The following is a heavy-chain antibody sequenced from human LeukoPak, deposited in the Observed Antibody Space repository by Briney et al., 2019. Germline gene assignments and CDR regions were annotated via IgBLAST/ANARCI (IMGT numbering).Heavy chain of an antibody. V-gene: IGHV3-21*04. Sequence: GGSLRLSCAASGFTFSSYSMNWVRQAPGKGLEWVSSISSSSSYIYHAASVKGRFTISRDNAKNSLYLQMNTLRAEDTAVYYCARDLDSGSNHHPYYFDYWGQGTLVTVSS. CDR2: ISSSSSYI. CDR1: GFTFSSYS. CDR3: ARDLDSGSNHHPYYFDY. J-gene: IGHJ4*02. D-gene: IGHD1-26*01.